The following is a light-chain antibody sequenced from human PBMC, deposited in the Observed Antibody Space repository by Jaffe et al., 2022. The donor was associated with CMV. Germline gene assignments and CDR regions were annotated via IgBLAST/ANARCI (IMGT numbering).Light chain of an antibody. Sequence: EIVLTQSPRTLSLSPGERVSLSCRASQSVSSSYLAWYQQKPGQAPRLLMYGTSSRATGIPDRFSGSGSGTDFTLTITRLEPEDFAVYYCQQYDSSPGTFGQGTRLEIK. V-gene: IGKV3-20*01. CDR2: GTS. CDR1: QSVSSSY. J-gene: IGKJ2*01. CDR3: QQYDSSPGT.